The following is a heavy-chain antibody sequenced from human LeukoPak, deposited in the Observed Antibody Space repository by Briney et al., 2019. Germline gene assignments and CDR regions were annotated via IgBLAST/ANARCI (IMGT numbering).Heavy chain of an antibody. CDR2: ISYDGSNK. CDR1: GFTFSSYA. Sequence: GGSLRLSCAASGFTFSSYAMHWVRQAPGKGLEWVAVISYDGSNKYYADSVKGRFTVSRDNSKNTLYLQMNSLRAEDTAAYYCANIKTTGLAIRSGSYYGGVDYWGQGTLVTVSS. J-gene: IGHJ4*02. V-gene: IGHV3-30-3*01. CDR3: ANIKTTGLAIRSGSYYGGVDY. D-gene: IGHD1-26*01.